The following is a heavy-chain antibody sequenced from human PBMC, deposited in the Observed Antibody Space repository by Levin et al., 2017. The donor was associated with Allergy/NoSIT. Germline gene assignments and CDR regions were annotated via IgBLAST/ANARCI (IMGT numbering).Heavy chain of an antibody. Sequence: QTGGSLRLSCAASGFSLSTFGMHWVRQAPGKGLEWVAGISYDGNTRYYASSMRGRFTISRDTSKNTLYLQMNSLSTEDTAVYYCAKLRYFDHFDHWGQGTLVTVSS. CDR3: AKLRYFDHFDH. CDR2: ISYDGNTR. J-gene: IGHJ4*02. V-gene: IGHV3-30*18. CDR1: GFSLSTFG. D-gene: IGHD2/OR15-2a*01.